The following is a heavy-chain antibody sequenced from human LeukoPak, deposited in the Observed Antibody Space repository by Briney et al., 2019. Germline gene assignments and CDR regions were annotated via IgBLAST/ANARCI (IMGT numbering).Heavy chain of an antibody. Sequence: GGSLRLSCAASGFTFNNYAMSWVRQAPGKGLEWVLTISGSDDNTYYADSVKGRFTISRDISKNTLYLQMNSLRADDTAVYYCANDFDHWGQGTLVTVSS. CDR3: ANDFDH. CDR2: ISGSDDNT. J-gene: IGHJ4*02. CDR1: GFTFNNYA. V-gene: IGHV3-23*01.